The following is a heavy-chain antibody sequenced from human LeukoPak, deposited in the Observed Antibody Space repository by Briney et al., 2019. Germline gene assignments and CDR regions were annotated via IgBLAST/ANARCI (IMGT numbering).Heavy chain of an antibody. D-gene: IGHD5-18*01. J-gene: IGHJ4*02. V-gene: IGHV4-34*01. CDR2: INHFGRT. CDR1: GGSFSGYY. CDR3: ARSYRAHQTFYSSHFFDY. Sequence: PSETLSLTCAVYGGSFSGYYWHWIRQPRGKGLEWIGEINHFGRTKYNPSLKSRVTISGDTSKNQFSLKINSLTAADTAVYYCARSYRAHQTFYSSHFFDYWGQGTLVTVSS.